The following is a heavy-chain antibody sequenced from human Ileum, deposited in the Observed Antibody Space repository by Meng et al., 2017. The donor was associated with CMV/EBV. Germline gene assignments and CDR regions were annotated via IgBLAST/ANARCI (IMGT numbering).Heavy chain of an antibody. J-gene: IGHJ4*02. D-gene: IGHD5-18*01. Sequence: QLQLQESGPGLVKSSETLSLTGTVAGGSISNVLYYWGWIRQPPGKGLEWIGSIYYTGGTHYSPSLKSRVTISLDTSKNHLSLMLSSVTAADTAVYYCARLFGYSYGAIDYWGQGTLVTVSS. CDR2: IYYTGGT. V-gene: IGHV4-39*02. CDR3: ARLFGYSYGAIDY. CDR1: GGSISNVLYY.